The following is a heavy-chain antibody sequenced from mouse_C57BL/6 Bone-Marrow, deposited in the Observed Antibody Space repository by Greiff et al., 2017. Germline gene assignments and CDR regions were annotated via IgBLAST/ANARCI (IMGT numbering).Heavy chain of an antibody. V-gene: IGHV10-1*01. CDR2: IRSKSNNYET. CDR3: VRHRGRYATDY. D-gene: IGHD3-3*01. J-gene: IGHJ4*01. CDR1: GFSFNPYA. Sequence: GGGLVQPKGSLNLSCAAPGFSFNPYAMNWVRQAPGKGLEWVSRIRSKSNNYETYYADSVKERFTISRDDSESMLYLQMTNLTTEDTAMYYCVRHRGRYATDYWGEGTSVTAAS.